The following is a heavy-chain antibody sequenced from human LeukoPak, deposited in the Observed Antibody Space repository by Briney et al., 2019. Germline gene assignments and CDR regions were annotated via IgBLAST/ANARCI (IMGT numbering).Heavy chain of an antibody. D-gene: IGHD7-27*01. CDR3: VAGLGTSALDY. V-gene: IGHV3-15*01. CDR2: IKRTTDGGTT. J-gene: IGHJ4*02. CDR1: GFTFGNCW. Sequence: GGSLRLSCAASGFTFGNCWMNWVRQAPGKGLEWVARIKRTTDGGTTDYAAPVKGRFTVSRDDSKNTLYLQMNSLKTEDTAVYSCVAGLGTSALDYWGQGTLVTVSS.